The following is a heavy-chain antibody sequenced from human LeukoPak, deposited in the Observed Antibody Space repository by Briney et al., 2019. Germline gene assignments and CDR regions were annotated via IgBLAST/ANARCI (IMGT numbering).Heavy chain of an antibody. CDR3: ARGGWFHDR. V-gene: IGHV4-59*01. CDR2: IHYSGNT. CDR1: NGSISTTY. D-gene: IGHD6-19*01. J-gene: IGHJ5*02. Sequence: SETLSLTCCVSNGSISTTYWSWIRQPPGKGLEWIGNIHYSGNTNYNSSLKSRVTISVDTSKNQFSLKMISVTTADTAVYFCARGGWFHDRWGQGTLVTVSS.